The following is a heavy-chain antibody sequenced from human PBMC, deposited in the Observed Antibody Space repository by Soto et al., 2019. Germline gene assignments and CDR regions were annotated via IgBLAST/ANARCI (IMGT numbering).Heavy chain of an antibody. CDR1: VFSLINNG. CDR3: AKGGSGNYLTYYYYYGMDV. D-gene: IGHD3-22*01. Sequence: GWSLRLSCASSVFSLINNGMHWVRQAPGKGLEWVAVISYDGNNKYYADSVKGRFTISRDNSKNTVYLEMNNLRAEDTAMYYCAKGGSGNYLTYYYYYGMDVWGQGTTVTVS. V-gene: IGHV3-30*18. J-gene: IGHJ6*02. CDR2: ISYDGNNK.